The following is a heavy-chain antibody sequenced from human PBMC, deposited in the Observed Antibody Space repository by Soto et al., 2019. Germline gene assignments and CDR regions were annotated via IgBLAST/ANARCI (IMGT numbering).Heavy chain of an antibody. J-gene: IGHJ6*02. CDR2: SSSSGAYT. Sequence: PGGSLRLSCAASGVQVGDNYMTWIRKAPGKGLDWLSYSSSSGAYTNYADSVKCRFTIARDNAKNSLYLQMDSLRAEDQAVYFCARSSGRRHVVTFDEGLDVWGQVTTVTVS. V-gene: IGHV3-11*06. CDR3: ARSSGRRHVVTFDEGLDV. D-gene: IGHD3-16*01. CDR1: GVQVGDNY.